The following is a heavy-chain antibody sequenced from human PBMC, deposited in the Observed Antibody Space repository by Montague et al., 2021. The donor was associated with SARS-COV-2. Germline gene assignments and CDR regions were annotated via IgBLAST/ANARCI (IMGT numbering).Heavy chain of an antibody. Sequence: SETLSLTCPVSGDSISSFYWNWIRQPAGKGLEWIGRIYASGGTNYNPSLKSRVTMSVDTSKNQFSLKLNSVTAADTAVYYCGRGVVAATPVVDYWGRGTLVTVSS. D-gene: IGHD2-15*01. CDR1: GDSISSFY. V-gene: IGHV4-4*07. CDR2: IYASGGT. CDR3: GRGVVAATPVVDY. J-gene: IGHJ4*02.